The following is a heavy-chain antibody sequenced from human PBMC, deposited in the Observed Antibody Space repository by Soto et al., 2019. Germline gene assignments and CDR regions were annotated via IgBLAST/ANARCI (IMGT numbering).Heavy chain of an antibody. V-gene: IGHV3-23*01. CDR1: GFTVTSDC. CDR3: AKERQYPRYYFRY. Sequence: EVKLLESGGGLVQPGGSLRLSCGVSGFTVTSDCVSWVRQATGKGLEWVSAISPNGQGIWYADSVKGRFTISRDISRNTVFLQTASLSAEDTAVYYWAKERQYPRYYFRYWGHVTMVTV. CDR2: ISPNGQGI. J-gene: IGHJ4*01. D-gene: IGHD4-4*01.